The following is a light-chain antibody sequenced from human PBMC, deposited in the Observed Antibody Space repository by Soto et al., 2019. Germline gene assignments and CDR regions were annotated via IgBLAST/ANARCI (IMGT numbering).Light chain of an antibody. V-gene: IGKV1-27*01. CDR2: AAS. CDR1: QGISNY. J-gene: IGKJ3*01. Sequence: DIQMTQSPSSLSASVGDRVTITCRASQGISNYLAWYQQKPGKVPKLLIYAASTLQAGVPSLFSGSGSGTYFTLTISSLQPEYVATYYRQKYNSAPLTFGPGTKVDIK. CDR3: QKYNSAPLT.